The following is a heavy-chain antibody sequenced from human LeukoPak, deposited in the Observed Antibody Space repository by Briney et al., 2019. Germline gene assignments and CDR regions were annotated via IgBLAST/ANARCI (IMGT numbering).Heavy chain of an antibody. J-gene: IGHJ3*02. V-gene: IGHV4-4*02. Sequence: SGTLSLTCAVSGGSISSSNWWSWVRQPPGKGLEWIGEIYHSGSTNYNPSLKSRVTISVDKSKNQFSLKLSSVTAADTAVYYCARDYSSSWNDAFDIWGQGTMVTVSS. CDR3: ARDYSSSWNDAFDI. CDR1: GGSISSSNW. D-gene: IGHD6-13*01. CDR2: IYHSGST.